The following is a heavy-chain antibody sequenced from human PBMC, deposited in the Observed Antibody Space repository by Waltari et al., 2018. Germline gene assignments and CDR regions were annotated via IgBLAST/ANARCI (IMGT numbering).Heavy chain of an antibody. CDR2: IRGSGCST. CDR1: GFTFSSYA. D-gene: IGHD3-10*01. Sequence: EVQLLESGGGLVQPGGSLRLSCAASGFTFSSYAMSWVRQAPGKGLEWGSAIRGSGCSTYYADSVKGRFTISRDNSKNTLYLQMNSLRAEDTAVYYCAKDRGSPSLHEYFQHWGQGTLVTVSS. CDR3: AKDRGSPSLHEYFQH. J-gene: IGHJ1*01. V-gene: IGHV3-23*01.